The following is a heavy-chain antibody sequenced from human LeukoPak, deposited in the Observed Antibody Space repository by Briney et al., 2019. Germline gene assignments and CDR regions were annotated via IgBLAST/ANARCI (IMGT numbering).Heavy chain of an antibody. D-gene: IGHD1-7*01. CDR1: GVSLRGYY. CDR2: ISHEGDS. V-gene: IGHV4-34*01. CDR3: ARGRNYVSDYYFDV. J-gene: IGHJ6*03. Sequence: SETLSLTCAVYGVSLRGYYWSWIRQSPEKGLEWIGGISHEGDSIYNPSLKSRVTLSVDMSKNQFSLKLRSVTAADTAVYYCARGRNYVSDYYFDVWGKGTTVIVSS.